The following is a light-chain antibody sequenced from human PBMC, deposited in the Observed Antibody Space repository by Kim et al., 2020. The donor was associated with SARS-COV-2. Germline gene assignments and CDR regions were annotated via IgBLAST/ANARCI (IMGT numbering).Light chain of an antibody. CDR2: DVT. V-gene: IGLV2-11*01. CDR1: SNDVGGYNY. CDR3: CSYAGSYTLV. Sequence: QSALTQPRSVSGSPGQSVTISCTGTSNDVGGYNYVSWYQQHPGKAPKFLIFDVTKRPSGVPDRFSGSKSGNTASLTISGLQAEDEADYYCCSYAGSYTLVFGGGTKGPS. J-gene: IGLJ2*01.